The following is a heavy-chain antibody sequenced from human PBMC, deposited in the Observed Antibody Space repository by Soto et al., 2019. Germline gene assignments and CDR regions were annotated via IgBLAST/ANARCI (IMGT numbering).Heavy chain of an antibody. Sequence: EVQLLESGGGLVQPGGSLRLSCAASGFTFSSYAMSWVRQAPGKGLEWVSAISGSGGSTYYADSVKGRFTISRDNPKNTLYLQMNSLRAEDTAVYYCAKTGGSIWYSRYFDLWGRGTLVTVSS. CDR2: ISGSGGST. V-gene: IGHV3-23*01. D-gene: IGHD6-13*01. J-gene: IGHJ2*01. CDR3: AKTGGSIWYSRYFDL. CDR1: GFTFSSYA.